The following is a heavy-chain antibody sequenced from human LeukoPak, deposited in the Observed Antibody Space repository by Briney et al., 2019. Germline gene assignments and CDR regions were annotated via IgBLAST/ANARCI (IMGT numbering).Heavy chain of an antibody. Sequence: GGSLRLSCAASGFTFSSYAMSWVRQAPGKGLEWVSGIYSGGTTYYADSVKGRFTISTDNSKNTLYLQMNSLRAEDTAVYYCARDYGTWWGQGTLVTVSS. CDR3: ARDYGTW. D-gene: IGHD3-10*01. CDR1: GFTFSSYA. V-gene: IGHV3-53*01. J-gene: IGHJ4*02. CDR2: IYSGGTT.